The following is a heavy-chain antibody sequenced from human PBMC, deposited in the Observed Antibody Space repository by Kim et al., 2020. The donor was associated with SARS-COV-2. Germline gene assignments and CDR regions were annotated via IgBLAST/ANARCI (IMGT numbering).Heavy chain of an antibody. CDR2: ISYDGSNK. D-gene: IGHD5-18*01. Sequence: GGSLRLSCAASGFTFSSYAMHWVRQAPGKGLEWVAVISYDGSNKYYADSVKGRFTISRDNSKNTLYLQMNSLRAEDTAVYYCARDLTGGYSFSMDVWGQGTTVTVSS. J-gene: IGHJ6*02. CDR1: GFTFSSYA. V-gene: IGHV3-30*04. CDR3: ARDLTGGYSFSMDV.